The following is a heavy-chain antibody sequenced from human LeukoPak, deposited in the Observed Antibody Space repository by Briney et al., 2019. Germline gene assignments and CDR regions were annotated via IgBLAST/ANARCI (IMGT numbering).Heavy chain of an antibody. D-gene: IGHD3-3*01. CDR3: ARGPQAGEWLRF. V-gene: IGHV3-48*04. J-gene: IGHJ4*02. Sequence: GGSLRLSCAVSGFTFTSYSLNWVRQAPGKGLEWVSYISSASNTTHYADSVKGRFTISRDNAKNSLYLQMNSLRAEDTAVYYCARGPQAGEWLRFWGQGTLVTVSS. CDR1: GFTFTSYS. CDR2: ISSASNTT.